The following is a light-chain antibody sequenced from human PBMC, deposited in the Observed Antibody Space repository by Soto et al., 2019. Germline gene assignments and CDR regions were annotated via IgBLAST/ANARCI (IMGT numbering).Light chain of an antibody. CDR2: DAS. V-gene: IGKV1-33*01. Sequence: DIQMTQSPSSLSASVGDRVTITCQASQGISNYLSWYQHKAGKAPKLLIYDASESEKGVPGRFSGSGSGTDFTLTIISLQPEDFGTYCCQQYDSLPITFGQGTRL. CDR1: QGISNY. J-gene: IGKJ5*01. CDR3: QQYDSLPIT.